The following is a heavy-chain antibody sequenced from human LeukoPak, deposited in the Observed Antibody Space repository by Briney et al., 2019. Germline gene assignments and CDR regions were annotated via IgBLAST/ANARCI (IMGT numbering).Heavy chain of an antibody. CDR1: GFTFTNYA. D-gene: IGHD4-17*01. V-gene: IGHV3-23*05. J-gene: IGHJ4*02. CDR2: ISTSGVGT. Sequence: GGSLRLSCAASGFTFTNYAMSWVRQAPGKGLEWVSAISTSGVGTYYADSVKGRFTISRDNSKCTLYLQMNSLRAEDTAIYYCTRGSYGDYDYWGQGTLVTVSS. CDR3: TRGSYGDYDY.